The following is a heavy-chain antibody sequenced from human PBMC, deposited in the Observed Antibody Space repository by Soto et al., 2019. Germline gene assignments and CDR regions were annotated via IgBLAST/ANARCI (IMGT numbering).Heavy chain of an antibody. V-gene: IGHV4-31*03. J-gene: IGHJ5*02. Sequence: GPGPVKSSETLSLTCSVSGAALNSGNYYWSWIRQVPGKGLEWIGHIYVTGAVDYNPSLRDRITISQDTSERQFSLNLRLVTAADTAVYYCARLRIATNNYKWFDPWGQGTLVTVSS. CDR2: IYVTGAV. CDR1: GAALNSGNYY. CDR3: ARLRIATNNYKWFDP. D-gene: IGHD2-21*01.